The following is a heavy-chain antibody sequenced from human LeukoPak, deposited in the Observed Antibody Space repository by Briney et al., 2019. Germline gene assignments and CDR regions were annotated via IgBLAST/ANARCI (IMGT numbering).Heavy chain of an antibody. CDR1: GFTFSSYE. D-gene: IGHD4-17*01. J-gene: IGHJ4*02. CDR2: ISSSGSTI. CDR3: AKEATVTTRGNGGNFDY. V-gene: IGHV3-48*03. Sequence: GGSLRLSCAASGFTFSSYEMNWVRQAPGKGLEWVSYISSSGSTIYYADSVKGRFTISRDNSKNTLYLQMNSLRAEDTAVYYCAKEATVTTRGNGGNFDYWGQGTLVTVSS.